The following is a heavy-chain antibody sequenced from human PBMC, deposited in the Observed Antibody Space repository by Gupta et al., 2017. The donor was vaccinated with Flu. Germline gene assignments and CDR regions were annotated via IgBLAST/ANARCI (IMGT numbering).Heavy chain of an antibody. D-gene: IGHD6-19*01. CDR1: GGSIVSYS. J-gene: IGHJ4*02. CDR2: IYYSGTSSGST. Sequence: QVQLQESGPGLVKPSETLSLSCTVSGGSIVSYSWTWIRQPPGKGLEWIGYIYYSGTSSGSTNYNPSLKSRVTISVDASRKQFSLELTSVTAADTAVYFCARISSGWNSLDSWGQGMLVTVPS. CDR3: ARISSGWNSLDS. V-gene: IGHV4-59*01.